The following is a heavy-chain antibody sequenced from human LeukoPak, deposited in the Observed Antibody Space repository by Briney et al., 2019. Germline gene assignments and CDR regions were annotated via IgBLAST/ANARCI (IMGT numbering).Heavy chain of an antibody. J-gene: IGHJ4*02. CDR3: ARDLSYYGSGSYVY. CDR2: IYHSGST. D-gene: IGHD3-10*01. CDR1: GYSISSGYY. V-gene: IGHV4-38-2*02. Sequence: SETLSLTCAVSGYSISSGYYWGWIRQPPGKGLEWIGSIYHSGSTYYNPSLKSRVTISVDTSKNQFSLKLSSVTAADTAVYYCARDLSYYGSGSYVYWGRGTLVTVSS.